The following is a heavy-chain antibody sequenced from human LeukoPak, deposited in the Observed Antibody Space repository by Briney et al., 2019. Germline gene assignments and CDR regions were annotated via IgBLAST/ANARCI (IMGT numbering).Heavy chain of an antibody. J-gene: IGHJ4*02. Sequence: SETLSLTCAVYGGSFSGYYWSWIRQPPGKGLEWIGEINHSGSTNYNPSLKSRVTISVDTSKNQFSLKLSSVTAAGTAVYYCARNSQLWYKYYLDYWGQGTLVTVSS. CDR1: GGSFSGYY. V-gene: IGHV4-34*01. CDR2: INHSGST. CDR3: ARNSQLWYKYYLDY. D-gene: IGHD5-18*01.